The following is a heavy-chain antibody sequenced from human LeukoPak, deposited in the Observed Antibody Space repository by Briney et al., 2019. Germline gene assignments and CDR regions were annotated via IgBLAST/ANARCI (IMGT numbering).Heavy chain of an antibody. CDR1: GGSISSSSYY. V-gene: IGHV4-39*07. D-gene: IGHD6-19*01. J-gene: IGHJ4*02. CDR3: ARDLGYSSGWYQADY. Sequence: PSETLSLTCTVSGGSISSSSYYWGWIRQPPGKGLEWIGSIYYSGSTYYNPSLKSRVTISVDTSKNQFSLKLSSVTAADTAVYYCARDLGYSSGWYQADYWGQGTLVTVSS. CDR2: IYYSGST.